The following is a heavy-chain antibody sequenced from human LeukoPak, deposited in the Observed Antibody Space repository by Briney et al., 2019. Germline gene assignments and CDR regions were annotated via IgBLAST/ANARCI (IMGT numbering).Heavy chain of an antibody. CDR3: AKSDWFDP. CDR1: GFTYSGYW. J-gene: IGHJ5*02. Sequence: GGSLRLSCAASGFTYSGYWMHWVRQVPGKGLVWVSRIKSDGSTTSYADSVKGRFTISRDNAKNALYLQMNSLRAEDTAVYYCAKSDWFDPWGQGTLVTVSS. CDR2: IKSDGSTT. V-gene: IGHV3-74*01.